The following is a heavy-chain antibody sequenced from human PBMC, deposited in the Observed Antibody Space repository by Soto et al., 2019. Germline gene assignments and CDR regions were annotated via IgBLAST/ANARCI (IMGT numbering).Heavy chain of an antibody. V-gene: IGHV3-66*01. CDR1: GFTVSSNY. CDR2: IYSGGST. J-gene: IGHJ4*02. CDR3: ARADIVATIAY. D-gene: IGHD5-12*01. Sequence: GGSLRLSCAASGFTVSSNYMSWVRQAPGKGLEWVSVIYSGGSTYYADSVKGRFTISRDNSKNTLYLQMNSLRAEDTAVYYCARADIVATIAYWGQGTLVTVSS.